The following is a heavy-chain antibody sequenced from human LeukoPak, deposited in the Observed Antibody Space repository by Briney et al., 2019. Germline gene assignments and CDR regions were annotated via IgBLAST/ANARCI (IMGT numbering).Heavy chain of an antibody. CDR3: AKGFGIVATIDY. D-gene: IGHD5-12*01. V-gene: IGHV3-30*01. Sequence: GGSLRLSCAASGFSFSYYAMHWVRQAPGKGLEWVALISYDGSNKDYADSVKGRFTISRDNSKNTLFLHMNSLRAEDTAVYYCAKGFGIVATIDYWGQGTLLTVSS. CDR2: ISYDGSNK. CDR1: GFSFSYYA. J-gene: IGHJ4*02.